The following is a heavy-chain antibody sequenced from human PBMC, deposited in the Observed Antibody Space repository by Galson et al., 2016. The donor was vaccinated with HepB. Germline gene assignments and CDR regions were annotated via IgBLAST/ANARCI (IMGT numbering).Heavy chain of an antibody. CDR2: ISSSGGST. Sequence: SLRLSCAASGFTFSSYAMSWVRQAPWKGLEWVATISSSGGSTYFADSVKGRFTISRDNSKKTVYGQMNSLRAEDTAVQYCAKVLGAGYCGGSSCAMNVWGQGTTVTVSS. J-gene: IGHJ6*02. CDR3: AKVLGAGYCGGSSCAMNV. D-gene: IGHD2-15*01. V-gene: IGHV3-23*01. CDR1: GFTFSSYA.